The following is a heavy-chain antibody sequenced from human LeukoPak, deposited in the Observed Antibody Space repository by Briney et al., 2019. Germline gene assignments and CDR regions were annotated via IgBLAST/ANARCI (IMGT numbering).Heavy chain of an antibody. CDR2: IKQDGSEK. CDR3: AREGGSGSYYQKRLFYSYYYMDV. D-gene: IGHD3-10*01. Sequence: PGGSLRLFCAASGFTFSSYWMTWVRQAPGKGLEWVANIKQDGSEKYYVDSVKGRFTISRDNAKNSLYLQMNSLRADDTAVYYCAREGGSGSYYQKRLFYSYYYMDVWGKGTTVTVSS. V-gene: IGHV3-7*01. J-gene: IGHJ6*03. CDR1: GFTFSSYW.